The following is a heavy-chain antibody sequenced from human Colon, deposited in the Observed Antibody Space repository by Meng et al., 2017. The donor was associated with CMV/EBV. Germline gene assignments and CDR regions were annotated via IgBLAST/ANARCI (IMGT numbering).Heavy chain of an antibody. CDR2: ISSSTSTI. Sequence: GGSLRLSCTASDITFSEYYMNWIRQAPGKRLEWISYISSSTSTIYYADSVKGRFTISRDNAKNSLYLQMNSLRAEDTAVYYCARVAAHYYYGMDVWGQGTTVTVSS. CDR1: DITFSEYY. J-gene: IGHJ6*02. CDR3: ARVAAHYYYGMDV. D-gene: IGHD6-13*01. V-gene: IGHV3-11*01.